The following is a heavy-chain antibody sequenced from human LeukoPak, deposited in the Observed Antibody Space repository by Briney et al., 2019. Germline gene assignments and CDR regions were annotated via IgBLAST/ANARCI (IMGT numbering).Heavy chain of an antibody. D-gene: IGHD6-6*01. CDR1: GGTFSSYA. J-gene: IGHJ3*02. Sequence: GASVKVSCKASGGTFSSYAISWVRQAPGQGLEWMGGIIPIFGTANYAQKFQGRVTITADESTSTAYMELSSLRSEDTAVYYCAVEYSSPPAFDIWGQGTMVTVSS. V-gene: IGHV1-69*13. CDR2: IIPIFGTA. CDR3: AVEYSSPPAFDI.